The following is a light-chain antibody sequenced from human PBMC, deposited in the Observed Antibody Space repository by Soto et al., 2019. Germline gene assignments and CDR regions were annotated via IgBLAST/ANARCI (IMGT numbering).Light chain of an antibody. J-gene: IGLJ2*01. CDR3: LLSYSGARPVV. V-gene: IGLV7-46*01. Sequence: QTVVTQEPSLTVSPGGTVTLTCGSSTGAVTGGHYPYWFQQKPGQAPRTLIYDKSNRHSWTPARFSGSLLGGKAALTLSGAQPEDEAEYYCLLSYSGARPVVFGGGTKVTVL. CDR1: TGAVTGGHY. CDR2: DKS.